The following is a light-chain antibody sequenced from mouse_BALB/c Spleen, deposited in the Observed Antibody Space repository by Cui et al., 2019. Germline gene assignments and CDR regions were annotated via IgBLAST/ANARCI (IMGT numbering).Light chain of an antibody. CDR3: QQWSSNPFT. J-gene: IGKJ4*01. V-gene: IGKV4-68*01. CDR1: SSVSY. Sequence: QIVLPQSPALMSASPGEKVTMTCSASSSVSYMYWYQQKPRSSPKPWIYLTSNLASGVPARFSGSGSGTSYSLTISSMEAEDAATYYCQQWSSNPFTFGSGTKLEIK. CDR2: LTS.